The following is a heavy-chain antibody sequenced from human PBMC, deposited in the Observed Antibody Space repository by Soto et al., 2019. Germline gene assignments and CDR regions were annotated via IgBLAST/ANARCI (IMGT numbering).Heavy chain of an antibody. Sequence: QVQLVESGGGVVQPGSSLRLSCAASGSTFSNSGMHWVRQAPGKGLEWVALISYDGSNKYYIDSVKGRFTISRDNSKNTLYQQMNSLRAEDTAVYYCATRGVVDASVYWGQGPLVIVSS. V-gene: IGHV3-30*03. CDR3: ATRGVVDASVY. D-gene: IGHD2-8*02. CDR1: GSTFSNSG. CDR2: ISYDGSNK. J-gene: IGHJ4*02.